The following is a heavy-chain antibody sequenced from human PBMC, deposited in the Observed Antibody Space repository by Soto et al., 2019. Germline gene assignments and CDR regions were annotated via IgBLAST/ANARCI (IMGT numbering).Heavy chain of an antibody. CDR1: GYIFVNYG. CDR2: ISPYTGNT. Sequence: ASVKVSCKASGYIFVNYGIAWVRQAPGQGLEWMGWISPYTGNTHSASKVQGRLTMTADTSTSTAYMDLGSLTSDDTAVYYCVMVDNYVTPTPQDVWGQGTTVTVSS. D-gene: IGHD3-16*01. J-gene: IGHJ6*02. CDR3: VMVDNYVTPTPQDV. V-gene: IGHV1-18*01.